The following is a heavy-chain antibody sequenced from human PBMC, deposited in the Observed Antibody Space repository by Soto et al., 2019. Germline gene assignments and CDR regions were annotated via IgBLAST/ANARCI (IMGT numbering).Heavy chain of an antibody. Sequence: ASETLSLTCTVSGGYISSGGYYWSLIRQHPGKGLEWIGYIYYSGSTYYNPSLKSRVTISVDTSKNQFSLKLSSVTAADTAVYYCARDCRSTSCNGSDPTLLAPWGQGTLVTVSP. CDR3: ARDCRSTSCNGSDPTLLAP. CDR2: IYYSGST. V-gene: IGHV4-31*03. CDR1: GGYISSGGYY. D-gene: IGHD2-2*01. J-gene: IGHJ5*02.